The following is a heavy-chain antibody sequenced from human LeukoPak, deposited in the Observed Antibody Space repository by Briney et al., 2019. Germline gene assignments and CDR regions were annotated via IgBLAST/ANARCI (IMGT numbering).Heavy chain of an antibody. J-gene: IGHJ4*02. CDR1: GGSFSGYY. Sequence: SETLSLTCAVYGGSFSGYYWSWIRQPPGKGLEWIGEINHSGSTNYNPSLKSRVTISVDTSKNQFSLKLSSVTAADTAVYYCASSVVNYWGQGTLVTVSS. D-gene: IGHD4-23*01. V-gene: IGHV4-34*01. CDR3: ASSVVNY. CDR2: INHSGST.